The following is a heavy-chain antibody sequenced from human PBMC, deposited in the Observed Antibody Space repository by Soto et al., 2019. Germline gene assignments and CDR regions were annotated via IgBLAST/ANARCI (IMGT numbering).Heavy chain of an antibody. V-gene: IGHV1-69*13. CDR2: IIPIFGTA. CDR3: ARDLQVGIVATIARGHYYYYYGMDV. CDR1: GGTFSSYA. Sequence: ASVKVSCKASGGTFSSYAISWVRQAPGQGLEWMGGIIPIFGTANYAQKFQGRVTITADESTSTAYMELSSLRSEDTAVYYCARDLQVGIVATIARGHYYYYYGMDVWGQGTTVTV. J-gene: IGHJ6*02. D-gene: IGHD5-12*01.